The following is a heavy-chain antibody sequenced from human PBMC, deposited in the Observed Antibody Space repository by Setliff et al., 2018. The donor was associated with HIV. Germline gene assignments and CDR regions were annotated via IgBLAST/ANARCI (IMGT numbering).Heavy chain of an antibody. Sequence: SETLSLTCAVSGCSISSGGYSWNWIRQPPGKGLEWIGYIFHSGDTYHNPSLKNRVTISLDRSKNQFSLKLSSVTAADTAVYYCARDQSDWFYWGQGTLVTVSS. V-gene: IGHV4-30-2*01. CDR3: ARDQSDWFY. J-gene: IGHJ4*02. CDR1: GCSISSGGYS. CDR2: IFHSGDT. D-gene: IGHD3-3*01.